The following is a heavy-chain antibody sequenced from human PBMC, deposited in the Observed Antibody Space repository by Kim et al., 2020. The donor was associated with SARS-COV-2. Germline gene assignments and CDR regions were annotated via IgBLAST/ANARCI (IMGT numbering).Heavy chain of an antibody. D-gene: IGHD6-13*01. J-gene: IGHJ6*02. CDR3: ARDRRVRAAAGSTGMDV. CDR1: GFTFSGYA. CDR2: ISYDGSNK. V-gene: IGHV3-30*04. Sequence: GGSLRLSCAASGFTFSGYAMHWVRQAPGKGLEWVAVISYDGSNKYYADSVKGRFTISRDNSKNTLYLQMNSLRAEDTAVYYCARDRRVRAAAGSTGMDVWGQGTTVTVSS.